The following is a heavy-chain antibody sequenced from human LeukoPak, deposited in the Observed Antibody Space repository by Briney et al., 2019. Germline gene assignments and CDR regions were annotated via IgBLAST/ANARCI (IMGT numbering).Heavy chain of an antibody. CDR1: GFIFSRYG. J-gene: IGHJ4*02. CDR2: VSYDGTET. CDR3: ARATSLLAFDY. Sequence: PGGSLRLSCAASGFIFSRYGIHWVRQAPGKGLEWVAVVSYDGTETKYADSVKGRLNLSRDNSKNTLFLQMNSLRAEDTAVYYCARATSLLAFDYWGQGTLVTVSS. V-gene: IGHV3-30*03. D-gene: IGHD2-21*02.